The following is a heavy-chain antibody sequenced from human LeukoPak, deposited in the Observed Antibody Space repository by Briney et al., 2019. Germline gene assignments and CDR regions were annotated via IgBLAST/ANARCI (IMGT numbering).Heavy chain of an antibody. CDR1: GYTLTELS. Sequence: ASVKVSCKVSGYTLTELSMHWARQAPGQGLEWMGWINPNSGGTNYAQKFQGRVTMTRDTSISTAYMELSRLRSDDTAVYYCARDRRATGEGAFDIWGQGTMVTVSS. CDR2: INPNSGGT. CDR3: ARDRRATGEGAFDI. D-gene: IGHD7-27*01. V-gene: IGHV1-2*02. J-gene: IGHJ3*02.